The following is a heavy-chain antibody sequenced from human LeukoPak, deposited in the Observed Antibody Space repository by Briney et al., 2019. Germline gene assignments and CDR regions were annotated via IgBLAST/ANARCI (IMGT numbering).Heavy chain of an antibody. J-gene: IGHJ4*02. CDR2: INAGNGNT. CDR3: ARGALGIPPDY. D-gene: IGHD6-13*01. Sequence: GASVNVSCKASGYTFTSYAMHWVRQAPGQRLEWMGWINAGNGNTKYSEKFQGRVAITRDTSASTAYMELSSLRSEDTAVYYCARGALGIPPDYWGQGTLVTVSS. V-gene: IGHV1-3*01. CDR1: GYTFTSYA.